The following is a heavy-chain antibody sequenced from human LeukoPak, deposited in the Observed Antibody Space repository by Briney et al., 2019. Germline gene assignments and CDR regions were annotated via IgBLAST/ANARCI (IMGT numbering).Heavy chain of an antibody. V-gene: IGHV4-4*02. CDR1: GFTFSSYAM. Sequence: GSLRLSCAASGFTFSSYAMSWVRQAPGKGLEWIGEIYYSGDTNYNTSLKSRVTVSIDRSKNQFSLKLESVTAADTAVYYCARAPGLGELRRTFDSWGQGTLVTVSS. CDR3: ARAPGLGELRRTFDS. J-gene: IGHJ4*02. D-gene: IGHD3-10*01. CDR2: IYYSGDT.